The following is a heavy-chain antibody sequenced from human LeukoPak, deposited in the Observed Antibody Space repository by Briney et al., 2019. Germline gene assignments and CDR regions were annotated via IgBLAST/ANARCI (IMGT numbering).Heavy chain of an antibody. J-gene: IGHJ4*02. D-gene: IGHD3-3*01. CDR1: GGSISSGGYY. V-gene: IGHV4-31*03. Sequence: SQTLSLTCTVSGGSISSGGYYWSWIRQHPGKGLEWIGYIYYSGSTYYNPSLKSRVTISVDTSKNQFSLKLSSVTAADTAVYYCARAPREDYDFWSGYCYFDYWGQGTLVTVSS. CDR2: IYYSGST. CDR3: ARAPREDYDFWSGYCYFDY.